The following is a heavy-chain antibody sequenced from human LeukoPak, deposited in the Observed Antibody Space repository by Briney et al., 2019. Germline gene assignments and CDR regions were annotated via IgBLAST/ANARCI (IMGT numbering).Heavy chain of an antibody. CDR1: DGSIISISSY. Sequence: SETLSPTCTVSDGSIISISSYWGWIRQPPGKGLEWIGSIYYDGSTFYNPSLKSRVTMSVDTSKNQFSLNLSSVTAADTAVYYCARHIRDRAVAQYFDYWGQGTLVTVSS. CDR2: IYYDGST. CDR3: ARHIRDRAVAQYFDY. V-gene: IGHV4-39*01. J-gene: IGHJ4*02. D-gene: IGHD6-19*01.